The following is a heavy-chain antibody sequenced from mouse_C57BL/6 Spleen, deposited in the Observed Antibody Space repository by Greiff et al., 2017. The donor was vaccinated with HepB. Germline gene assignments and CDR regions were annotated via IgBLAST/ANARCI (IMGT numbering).Heavy chain of an antibody. CDR3: AREEPQPGDYFDY. V-gene: IGHV3-6*01. CDR1: GYSITSGYY. CDR2: ISYDGSN. Sequence: EVKLMESGPGLVKPSQSLSLTCSVTGYSITSGYYWNWIRQFPGNKLEWMGYISYDGSNNYNPSLKNRISITRDTSKNQFFLKLNSVTTEDTATYYCAREEPQPGDYFDYWGQGTTLTVSS. D-gene: IGHD6-1*01. J-gene: IGHJ2*01.